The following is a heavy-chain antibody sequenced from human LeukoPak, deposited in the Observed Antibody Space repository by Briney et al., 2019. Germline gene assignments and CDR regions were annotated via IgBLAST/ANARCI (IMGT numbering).Heavy chain of an antibody. J-gene: IGHJ6*03. V-gene: IGHV3-23*01. CDR2: MGGIGTYT. D-gene: IGHD2/OR15-2a*01. CDR3: AQAVYENYYYYMNV. Sequence: GDSLRLSCAASGLTFSRYGMNWLRQAPGKGLEWVSSMGGIGTYTFYADSVKGRYSIFRDNSKNTLYLQIYNLRAEDTATYYCAQAVYENYYYYMNVWGTGTTVTVSS. CDR1: GLTFSRYG.